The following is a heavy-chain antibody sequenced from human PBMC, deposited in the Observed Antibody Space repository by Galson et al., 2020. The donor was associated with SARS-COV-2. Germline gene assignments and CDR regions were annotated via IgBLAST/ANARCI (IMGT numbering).Heavy chain of an antibody. D-gene: IGHD1-26*01. Sequence: GGSLRLSCAVSGFTFSNYNMNWVRQAPGEGLEWVSSISSSGHSIYYPASVKGRYTISRDNAKKSRYLQMNRQRAEETAVYYCARDQRPWDPGMDVWGQGTTVTVS. V-gene: IGHV3-21*01. CDR1: GFTFSNYN. CDR2: ISSSGHSI. CDR3: ARDQRPWDPGMDV. J-gene: IGHJ6*02.